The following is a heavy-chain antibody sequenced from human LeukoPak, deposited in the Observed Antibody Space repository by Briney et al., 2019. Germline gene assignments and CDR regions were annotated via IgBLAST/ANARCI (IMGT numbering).Heavy chain of an antibody. CDR1: GFTFSSYA. CDR3: AKYAPPTTAVTRFFDY. J-gene: IGHJ4*02. Sequence: GGSLRLSCAASGFTFSSYAMSWVRQAPGKGLEGVSVIGGGGSDIQYADSVKGRFSISRDNYKNTLYLQMNSLRVEDTAVYYCAKYAPPTTAVTRFFDYWGQGALVTVSS. D-gene: IGHD4-23*01. CDR2: IGGGGSDI. V-gene: IGHV3-23*01.